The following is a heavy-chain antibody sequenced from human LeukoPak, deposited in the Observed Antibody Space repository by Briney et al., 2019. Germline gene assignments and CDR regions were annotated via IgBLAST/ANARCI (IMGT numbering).Heavy chain of an antibody. CDR2: IYYSGST. CDR1: GGSISSSSYY. V-gene: IGHV4-39*07. J-gene: IGHJ3*02. CDR3: ARSQKVSVPAANLLAFDI. D-gene: IGHD2-2*01. Sequence: SETLSLTCTVSGGSISSSSYYWGWIRQPPGKGLEWIGSIYYSGSTYYNPSLKSRVTISVDTSKNQFSLKLSSVTAADTAVYYCARSQKVSVPAANLLAFDIWGQGTMVTVSS.